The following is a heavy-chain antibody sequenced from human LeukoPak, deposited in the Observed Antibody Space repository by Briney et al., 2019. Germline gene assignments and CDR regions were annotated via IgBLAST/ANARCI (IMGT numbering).Heavy chain of an antibody. CDR1: GGSISSGGYS. D-gene: IGHD1-14*01. CDR3: ATTKHGRNHNWFDP. CDR2: IYHSGST. Sequence: PSETLSLTCAVSGGSISSGGYSWSWIRQPPGKGLEWIGYIYHSGSTYYNPSLKSRVTISVDTSKNQFSLKLSSVTAADTAVYYCATTKHGRNHNWFDPWGQGTLVTVSS. J-gene: IGHJ5*02. V-gene: IGHV4-30-2*01.